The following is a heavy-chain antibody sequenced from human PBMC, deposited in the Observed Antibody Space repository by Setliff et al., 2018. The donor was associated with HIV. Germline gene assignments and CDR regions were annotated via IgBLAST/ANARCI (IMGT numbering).Heavy chain of an antibody. CDR2: IRMKSNIYEA. CDR3: TTARVDYFDY. CDR1: GFSFSNAW. V-gene: IGHV3-73*01. Sequence: GGSLRLSCAASGFSFSNAWMSWVRQAPGKGLEWIGRIRMKSNIYEAVYAESVKGRFTISRDDSQNTAFLQMNSLKSEDTAAYYCTTARVDYFDYWGQGALVTVSS. J-gene: IGHJ4*01. D-gene: IGHD3-3*01.